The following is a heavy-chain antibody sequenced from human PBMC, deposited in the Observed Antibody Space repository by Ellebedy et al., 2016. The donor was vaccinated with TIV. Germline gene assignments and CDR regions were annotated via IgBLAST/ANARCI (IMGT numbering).Heavy chain of an antibody. CDR1: GFTFSSYS. CDR2: ISSSSSYI. CDR3: ARDCGLGRGMDV. Sequence: GESLKISXAASGFTFSSYSMNWVRQAPGKGLEWVSSISSSSSYIYYADSVKGRFTISRDNAKNSLYLQMNSLRAEDTAVYYCARDCGLGRGMDVWGQGTTVTVSS. J-gene: IGHJ6*02. V-gene: IGHV3-21*01. D-gene: IGHD2-21*01.